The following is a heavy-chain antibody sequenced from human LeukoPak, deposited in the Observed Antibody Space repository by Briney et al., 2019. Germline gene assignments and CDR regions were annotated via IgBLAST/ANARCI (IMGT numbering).Heavy chain of an antibody. CDR2: IYYSGST. V-gene: IGHV4-30-4*01. D-gene: IGHD3-3*01. J-gene: IGHJ6*02. CDR1: GGSISSGDYS. Sequence: KSSETLSLTCTVSGGSISSGDYSWSWIRQPPGKGLEWIGYIYYSGSTYYNPSLKSRVTISVDTSKNQFSLKLSSVTAADTAVYYCARAPRDFWSGYYTTHYYYYGMDVWGQGTTVTVSS. CDR3: ARAPRDFWSGYYTTHYYYYGMDV.